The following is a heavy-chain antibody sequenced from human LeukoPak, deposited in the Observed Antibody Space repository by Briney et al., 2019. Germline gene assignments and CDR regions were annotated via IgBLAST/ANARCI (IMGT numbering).Heavy chain of an antibody. CDR2: VSADNGNT. J-gene: IGHJ4*02. D-gene: IGHD1-26*01. Sequence: ASVKVSCKASGRTFTNYGVTWVRQAPGQGLQWMGWVSADNGNTNYAQKFQDRVTISIDTYTTTAFMELRSVTSDDTAVYYCAQNRGGTWWDLIDYWGQGTLVTVSS. CDR1: GRTFTNYG. V-gene: IGHV1-18*01. CDR3: AQNRGGTWWDLIDY.